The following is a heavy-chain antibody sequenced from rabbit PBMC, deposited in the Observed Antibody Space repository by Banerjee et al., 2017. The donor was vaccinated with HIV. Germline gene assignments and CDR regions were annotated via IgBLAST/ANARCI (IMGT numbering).Heavy chain of an antibody. CDR1: GFDLSSYYY. CDR3: ARDLAGVTGWNFGL. V-gene: IGHV1S40*01. CDR2: IGAGSGDSGGDI. D-gene: IGHD4-1*01. Sequence: QSLEESGGDLVKPGASLTLTCTASGFDLSSYYYMCWVCQAPGKGLELIACIGAGSGDSGGDIYYASWAKGRFTISKTSSTTVTLQMTSLTAADTATYFCARDLAGVTGWNFGLWGQGTLVTVS. J-gene: IGHJ3*01.